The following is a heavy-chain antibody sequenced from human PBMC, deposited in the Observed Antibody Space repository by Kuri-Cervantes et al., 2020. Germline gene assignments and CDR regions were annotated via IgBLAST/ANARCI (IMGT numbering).Heavy chain of an antibody. CDR1: GYTFTGYY. Sequence: ASVKVSFKASGYTFTGYYMHWVRQAPGQGLEWMGWINPNSGGTNYAQKFQGWVTMTRDTSISTAYMELSRLRSDDTAVYYCARVGRAVAGGRVGYYYYGMDVWGQGTTVTVSS. D-gene: IGHD6-19*01. CDR3: ARVGRAVAGGRVGYYYYGMDV. CDR2: INPNSGGT. J-gene: IGHJ6*02. V-gene: IGHV1-2*04.